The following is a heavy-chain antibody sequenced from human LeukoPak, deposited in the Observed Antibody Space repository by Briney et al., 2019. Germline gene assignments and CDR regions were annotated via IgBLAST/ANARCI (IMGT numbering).Heavy chain of an antibody. CDR2: IYSGGST. Sequence: GGSLRLSCAASGFTVSSNYMSWVRQAPGKGLEWVSVIYSGGSTYYADSVKGRFSISRDNSKNTLYLQMNSLRAEDTAVYYCAREERFLEWLSAFDYWGQGTLVTVSS. J-gene: IGHJ4*02. CDR3: AREERFLEWLSAFDY. V-gene: IGHV3-53*05. CDR1: GFTVSSNY. D-gene: IGHD3-3*01.